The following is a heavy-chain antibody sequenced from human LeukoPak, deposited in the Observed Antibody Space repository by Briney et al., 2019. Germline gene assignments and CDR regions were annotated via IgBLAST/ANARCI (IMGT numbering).Heavy chain of an antibody. D-gene: IGHD7-27*01. V-gene: IGHV3-7*04. CDR3: SGDPGDY. CDR2: INQDGSET. Sequence: GLEWVANINQDGSETYYVDSVEGRFTISRDNAKNSLFLQMSSLRAEDTAVYFCSGDPGDYWGQGTLVTVSS. J-gene: IGHJ4*02.